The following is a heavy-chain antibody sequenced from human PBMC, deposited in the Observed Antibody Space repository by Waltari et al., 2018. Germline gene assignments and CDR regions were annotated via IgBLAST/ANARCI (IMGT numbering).Heavy chain of an antibody. CDR1: GYTFTSYD. J-gene: IGHJ3*02. V-gene: IGHV1-46*01. Sequence: QVQLVQSGAEVKKPGASVKVSCKASGYTFTSYDMPWVRQAPGQGLEWMGIINPSGGSTSYAQKFQGRVTMTRDTSTSTVYMELSSLRSDDTAVYYCARSLTLDYGDYGPDDAFDIWGQGTMVTVSS. CDR2: INPSGGST. CDR3: ARSLTLDYGDYGPDDAFDI. D-gene: IGHD4-17*01.